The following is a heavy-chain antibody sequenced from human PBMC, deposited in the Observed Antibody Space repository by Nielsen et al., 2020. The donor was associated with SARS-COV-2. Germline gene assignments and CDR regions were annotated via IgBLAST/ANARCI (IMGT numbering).Heavy chain of an antibody. CDR2: IYYSGST. D-gene: IGHD6-6*01. Sequence: SETLPLTCTVSGGSISSSSYYWGWIRQPPGKGLEWIGSIYYSGSTYYNPSLKSRVTISVDTSKNQFSLKLSSVTAADTAVYYCAREIIAARQSASDYWGQGTLVTVSS. J-gene: IGHJ4*02. V-gene: IGHV4-39*07. CDR1: GGSISSSSYY. CDR3: AREIIAARQSASDY.